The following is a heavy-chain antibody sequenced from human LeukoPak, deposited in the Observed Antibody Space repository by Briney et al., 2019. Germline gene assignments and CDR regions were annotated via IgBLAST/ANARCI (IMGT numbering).Heavy chain of an antibody. J-gene: IGHJ1*01. CDR1: GYTFTGYY. CDR2: INPNSGGT. D-gene: IGHD3-3*01. CDR3: ARVGFGVPNRYFQH. V-gene: IGHV1-2*02. Sequence: GASVKVSCKASGYTFTGYYMHWVRQAPGQGLEWMGWINPNSGGTNYAQKFQGRVTMTRDTSISTAYMELSRLRSDDTAVYYCARVGFGVPNRYFQHWGQGTLVTVSS.